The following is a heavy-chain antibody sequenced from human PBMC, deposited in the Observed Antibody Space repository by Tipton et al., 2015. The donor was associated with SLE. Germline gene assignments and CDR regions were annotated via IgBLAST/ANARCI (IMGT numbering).Heavy chain of an antibody. D-gene: IGHD4-17*01. CDR3: ARERGDYYHRYFDL. CDR1: GFTFSNSA. Sequence: GSLRLSCAASGFTFSNSAMSWVRQAPGKGLEWVSVVYSAGSNTYYAASVKGRFSISRDNAKNTLYLQMNSLRAEDTAVYYCARERGDYYHRYFDLWGRGTLVTVSS. CDR2: VYSAGSNT. J-gene: IGHJ2*01. V-gene: IGHV3-23*03.